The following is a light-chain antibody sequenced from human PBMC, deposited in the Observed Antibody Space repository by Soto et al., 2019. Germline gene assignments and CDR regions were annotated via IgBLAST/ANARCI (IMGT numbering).Light chain of an antibody. Sequence: SYELTQPLSVSVALGQTARITCGGNNIGSKNVHWYQQKPGQAPVLVIHRDSNRPSGIPERFSGSNSGNTATLTISRAQAGDEADYYCQVWDSRVVFGGGTKLTVL. J-gene: IGLJ2*01. CDR2: RDS. V-gene: IGLV3-9*01. CDR1: NIGSKN. CDR3: QVWDSRVV.